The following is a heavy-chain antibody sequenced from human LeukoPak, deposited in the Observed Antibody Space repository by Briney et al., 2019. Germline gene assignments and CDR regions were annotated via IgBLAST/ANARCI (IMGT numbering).Heavy chain of an antibody. D-gene: IGHD4-17*01. CDR3: ARVKRATVTTGTIDY. J-gene: IGHJ4*02. V-gene: IGHV4-34*01. CDR2: INHSGST. CDR1: GGSFSGDY. Sequence: PSETLSLTCAVYGGSFSGDYWNWIRQPPGKGLEWIGEINHSGSTNYNPSLKSRVTISVDTSKNQFSLKLSSVTAADTAVYYCARVKRATVTTGTIDYWGQGTLVTVSS.